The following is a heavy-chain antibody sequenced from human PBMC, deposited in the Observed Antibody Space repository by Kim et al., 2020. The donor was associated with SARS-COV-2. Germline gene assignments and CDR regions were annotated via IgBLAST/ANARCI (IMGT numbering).Heavy chain of an antibody. CDR2: ST. J-gene: IGHJ4*02. CDR3: ASGHPGTVGY. Sequence: STYYNPSLKSRVTISVDTSKNQFSLKLSSVTAADTAVYYCASGHPGTVGYWGQGTLVTVSS. D-gene: IGHD4-17*01. V-gene: IGHV4-31*02.